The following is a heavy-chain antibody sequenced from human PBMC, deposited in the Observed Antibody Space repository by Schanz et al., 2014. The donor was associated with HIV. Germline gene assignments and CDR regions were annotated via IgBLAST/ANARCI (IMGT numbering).Heavy chain of an antibody. J-gene: IGHJ6*02. D-gene: IGHD1-26*01. CDR2: ISWNSGSI. V-gene: IGHV3-9*01. CDR3: AKGIMGATEYYYGMDV. Sequence: DVQLLESGGGLVQPGGSLRLSCAVSGFTFDDYAMHWVRQAPGKGLEWVSGISWNSGSIGYADSVKGRFTISRDNAKNSLHLQMNSLGTEDTALYYCAKGIMGATEYYYGMDVWGQGTTVT. CDR1: GFTFDDYA.